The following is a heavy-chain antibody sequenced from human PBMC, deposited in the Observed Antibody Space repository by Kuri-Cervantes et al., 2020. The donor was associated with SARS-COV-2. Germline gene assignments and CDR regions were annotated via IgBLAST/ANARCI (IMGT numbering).Heavy chain of an antibody. Sequence: SETLSLTCTVSGGSISSSSYYWGWIRQPPGKGLEWIGSIYYSGSTNYNPSLKSRVTMSVDTSKNQFSLKLSSVTAADTAVYYCARSVPSYYDILTDWGQGTLVTVPS. J-gene: IGHJ4*02. CDR1: GGSISSSSYY. CDR2: IYYSGST. CDR3: ARSVPSYYDILTD. V-gene: IGHV4-39*07. D-gene: IGHD3-9*01.